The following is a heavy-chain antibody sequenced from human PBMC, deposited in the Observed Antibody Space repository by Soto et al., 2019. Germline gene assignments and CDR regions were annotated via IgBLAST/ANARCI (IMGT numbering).Heavy chain of an antibody. CDR2: ISYDGSNK. CDR1: GFTFSSYA. D-gene: IGHD2-15*01. CDR3: ARGDCSGGSCLYYFDY. Sequence: ESGGGVVQPGRSLRLSCAASGFTFSSYAMHWVRQAPGKGLEWVAVISYDGSNKYYADSVKGRFTISRDNSKNTLYLQMNSLRAEDTAVYYCARGDCSGGSCLYYFDYWGQGTLVTVSS. J-gene: IGHJ4*02. V-gene: IGHV3-30-3*01.